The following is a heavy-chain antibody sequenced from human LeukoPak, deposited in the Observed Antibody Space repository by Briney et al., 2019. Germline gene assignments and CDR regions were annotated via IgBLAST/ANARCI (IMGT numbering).Heavy chain of an antibody. CDR1: GGSISSYY. V-gene: IGHV4-59*01. D-gene: IGHD3-10*01. Sequence: SETLSLTYTVSGGSISSYYWSWIRQPPGKGLEWIGYIYYSGSTNYNPSPKSRVTISVDTSKNQFSLKLSSVAAADTAVYYCARQLLWFGGPFDYWGQGTLVTVSS. CDR2: IYYSGST. CDR3: ARQLLWFGGPFDY. J-gene: IGHJ4*02.